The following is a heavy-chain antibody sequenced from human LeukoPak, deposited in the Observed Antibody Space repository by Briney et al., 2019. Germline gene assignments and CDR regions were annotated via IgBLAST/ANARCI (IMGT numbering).Heavy chain of an antibody. V-gene: IGHV4-34*01. CDR1: GGSFSGYY. J-gene: IGHJ6*03. CDR3: ARVTTVTTYYYYMDV. Sequence: KASETLSLTCAVYGGSFSGYYWSWIRQPPGKGLEWIGEINHSGSTNYNPSLKSRVTISVDKSKNQFSLKLSSVTAADTAVYYCARVTTVTTYYYYMDVWGKGTTVTVSS. CDR2: INHSGST. D-gene: IGHD4-11*01.